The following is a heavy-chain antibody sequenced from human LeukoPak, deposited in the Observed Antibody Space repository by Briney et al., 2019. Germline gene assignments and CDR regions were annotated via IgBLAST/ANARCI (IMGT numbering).Heavy chain of an antibody. J-gene: IGHJ4*02. D-gene: IGHD3-9*01. CDR2: IVVGSGNT. CDR3: ASHLRALTGYPLPDY. CDR1: GFTFTSSA. V-gene: IGHV1-58*02. Sequence: SVKVSCKASGFTFTSSAMQWVRQARGQRLEWIGWIVVGSGNTNYAQKFQERVTITRDMSTSTAYMELSSLRSEDTAVYYCASHLRALTGYPLPDYWGQGTLVTVSS.